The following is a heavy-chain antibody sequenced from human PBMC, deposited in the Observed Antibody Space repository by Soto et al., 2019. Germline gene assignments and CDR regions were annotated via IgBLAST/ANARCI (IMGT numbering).Heavy chain of an antibody. CDR3: ARHGGYGDKRQGWFDP. CDR2: IYYSGST. D-gene: IGHD4-17*01. V-gene: IGHV4-39*01. Sequence: SETLSLTCTVSGGSISSSSYYWGWIRQPPGKGLEWIGSIYYSGSTYYNPSLKSRVTISVDTSKNQFSLKLSSVTAADTAVYYCARHGGYGDKRQGWFDPWGQGTLVTVSS. CDR1: GGSISSSSYY. J-gene: IGHJ5*02.